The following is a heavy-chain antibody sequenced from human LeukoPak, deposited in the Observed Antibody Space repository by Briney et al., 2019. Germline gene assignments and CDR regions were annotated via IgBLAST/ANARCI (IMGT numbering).Heavy chain of an antibody. V-gene: IGHV3-15*01. D-gene: IGHD6-19*01. CDR3: TTLGPNNRIAVAESDY. Sequence: PEGSLRLSCAASGFTFSDAWMSWVRQAPGKGLEWVGRIKSKTDGGTTDYAAPVKGRFTISRDDSKNRLYLQMNSLKTEDTAVYYCTTLGPNNRIAVAESDYWGQGTLVTVSS. J-gene: IGHJ4*02. CDR2: IKSKTDGGTT. CDR1: GFTFSDAW.